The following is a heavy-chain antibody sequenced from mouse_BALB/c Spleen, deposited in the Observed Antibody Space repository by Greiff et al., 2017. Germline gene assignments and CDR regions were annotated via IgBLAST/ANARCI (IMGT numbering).Heavy chain of an antibody. Sequence: VQLQQSGAELAKPGASVKMSCKASGYTFTSYWMHWVKQRPGQGLEWIGYINPSTGYTEYNQKFKDKATLTEDKSSSTAYMQLSSLTSEDSAVYYCARLTGYFDDWGEGTTLTVSS. CDR2: INPSTGYT. CDR3: ARLTGYFDD. J-gene: IGHJ2*01. V-gene: IGHV1-7*01. CDR1: GYTFTSYW. D-gene: IGHD4-1*01.